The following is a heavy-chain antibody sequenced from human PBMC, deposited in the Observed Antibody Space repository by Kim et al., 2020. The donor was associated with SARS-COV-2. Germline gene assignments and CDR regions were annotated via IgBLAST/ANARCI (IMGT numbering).Heavy chain of an antibody. CDR1: GFTFSTYA. J-gene: IGHJ3*02. Sequence: GGSLRLSCTASGFTFSTYAMSWVRQAPGKGLEWVSGISGSGATTYYADSVKGRFTISRDNSMNTLSLEMNSLRAEDTALYYCAKDLSLFDIWGQGTMVPV. CDR2: ISGSGATT. CDR3: AKDLSLFDI. V-gene: IGHV3-23*01.